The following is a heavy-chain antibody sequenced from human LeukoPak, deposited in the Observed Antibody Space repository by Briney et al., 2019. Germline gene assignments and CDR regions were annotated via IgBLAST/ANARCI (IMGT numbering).Heavy chain of an antibody. V-gene: IGHV4-59*01. D-gene: IGHD3-22*01. CDR1: GGSISSYY. CDR2: IYYSGST. CDR3: ARGGYYYDSSGYFTPFDY. Sequence: PSETLSPTCTVSGGSISSYYWSWIRQPPGKGLEWIGYIYYSGSTNYNPSLKSRVTISVDTSKNQFSLKLSSVTAADTAVYYCARGGYYYDSSGYFTPFDYWGQGTLVTVSS. J-gene: IGHJ4*02.